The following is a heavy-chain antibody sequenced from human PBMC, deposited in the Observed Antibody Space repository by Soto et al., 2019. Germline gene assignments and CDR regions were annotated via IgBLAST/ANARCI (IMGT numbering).Heavy chain of an antibody. D-gene: IGHD2-2*01. CDR3: ATDGSYAQHV. CDR1: GFTFSNTW. Sequence: EVQLVVSGGGLVQPGGSLRLSCAASGFTFSNTWMHWVRQAPGKGLVWVSHINSDGTTTTYADSVKGRFTISRDNAKNTVHLQMNSLRAEDTAVDYCATDGSYAQHVWGQGTTVTVSS. V-gene: IGHV3-74*01. CDR2: INSDGTTT. J-gene: IGHJ6*02.